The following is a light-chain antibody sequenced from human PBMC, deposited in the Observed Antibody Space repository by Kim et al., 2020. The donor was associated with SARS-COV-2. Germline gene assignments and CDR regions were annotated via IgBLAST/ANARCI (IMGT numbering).Light chain of an antibody. CDR2: GAT. CDR3: QQYGSPPPLT. J-gene: IGKJ4*01. Sequence: ELVLTQSPGTLSLSPGETATLACRASQLVHSNYLAWYRQRRGQAPTLLIYGATRRATGVPDRFRGSGSGADFTLTISGLEPEDFAVYYCQQYGSPPPLTFGGGTKVDIK. CDR1: QLVHSNY. V-gene: IGKV3-20*01.